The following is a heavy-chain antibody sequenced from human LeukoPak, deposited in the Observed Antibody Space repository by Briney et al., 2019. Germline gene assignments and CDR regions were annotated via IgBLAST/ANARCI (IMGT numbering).Heavy chain of an antibody. CDR1: GFTFSSYA. Sequence: GGSLRLSCAASGFTFSSYAMSWVRQAPGKGLEWVSAISGSGGSTYYADSVKGRFTISRDNSKNTLYLQMNSLRAEDTAVYYCAKSPWLTQQWLVYYFDYWGQGTLVTVSS. CDR3: AKSPWLTQQWLVYYFDY. J-gene: IGHJ4*02. D-gene: IGHD6-19*01. V-gene: IGHV3-23*01. CDR2: ISGSGGST.